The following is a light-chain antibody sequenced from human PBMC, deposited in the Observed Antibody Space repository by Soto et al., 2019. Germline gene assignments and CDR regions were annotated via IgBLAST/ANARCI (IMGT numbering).Light chain of an antibody. CDR1: QSVSSY. Sequence: IVLTQSPATLSLSPGERATLSCRASQSVSSYLAWYQQKTGQGPRLLIFATTTRATGIPARFSGSGSGTDFTLTISSLEPEDFAVYYCQQRTHWPPYTFGQGTRL. CDR2: ATT. CDR3: QQRTHWPPYT. V-gene: IGKV3-11*01. J-gene: IGKJ2*01.